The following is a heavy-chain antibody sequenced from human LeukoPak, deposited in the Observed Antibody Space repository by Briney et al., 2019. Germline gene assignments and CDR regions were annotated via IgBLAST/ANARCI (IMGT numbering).Heavy chain of an antibody. CDR1: EFTFSIYA. J-gene: IGHJ4*02. Sequence: GGSLRLSCAASEFTFSIYAMSWVRQAPGRGLEWVASITSTGESTWYAGSVKGRFTISRDNSKYTVYLQTNSLRAEDTAIYYCAKDRPNYFGTNGHYYRRDGDFWGQGTLVTVSS. D-gene: IGHD3-22*01. CDR3: AKDRPNYFGTNGHYYRRDGDF. CDR2: ITSTGEST. V-gene: IGHV3-23*01.